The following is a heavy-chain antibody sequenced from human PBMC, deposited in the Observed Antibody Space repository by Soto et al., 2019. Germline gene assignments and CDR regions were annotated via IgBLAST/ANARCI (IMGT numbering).Heavy chain of an antibody. J-gene: IGHJ6*02. CDR3: ARVAAAGRYYYYYGMDA. V-gene: IGHV1-69*13. CDR2: IIPIFGTA. Sequence: SVKVSCKASGGTFSSYAISWVRQAPGQGLEWMGGIIPIFGTANYAQKFQGRVTITADESTSTAYMELSSLRSEDTAVYYCARVAAAGRYYYYYGMDAWGQGTTVTVSS. CDR1: GGTFSSYA. D-gene: IGHD6-13*01.